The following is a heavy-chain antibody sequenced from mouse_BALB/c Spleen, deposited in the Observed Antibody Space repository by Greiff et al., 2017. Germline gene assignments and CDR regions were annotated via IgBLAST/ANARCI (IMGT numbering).Heavy chain of an antibody. Sequence: EVKLVESGPGLVKPSQSLSLTCTVTGYSITSDYAWNWIRQFPGNKLEWMGYISYSGSTSYNPSLKSRISITRDTSKNQFFLQLNSVTTEDTATYYCARELGPHYYAMDYWGQGTSVTVSS. CDR3: ARELGPHYYAMDY. CDR2: ISYSGST. V-gene: IGHV3-2*02. CDR1: GYSITSDYA. D-gene: IGHD3-1*01. J-gene: IGHJ4*01.